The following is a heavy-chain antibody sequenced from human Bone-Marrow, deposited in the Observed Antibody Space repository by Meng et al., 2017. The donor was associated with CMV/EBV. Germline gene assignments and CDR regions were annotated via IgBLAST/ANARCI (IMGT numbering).Heavy chain of an antibody. J-gene: IGHJ4*02. CDR2: IIPIFGTA. Sequence: SVKVSCKASGGTFSSYAISWVRQAPGQGLEWMGGIIPIFGTANYAQRFQGRVTITTDESTSTAYMELSSLRSEDTAVYYCASGYHDSSGYYGSFDYWGQGTLVTVSS. CDR3: ASGYHDSSGYYGSFDY. CDR1: GGTFSSYA. V-gene: IGHV1-69*05. D-gene: IGHD3-22*01.